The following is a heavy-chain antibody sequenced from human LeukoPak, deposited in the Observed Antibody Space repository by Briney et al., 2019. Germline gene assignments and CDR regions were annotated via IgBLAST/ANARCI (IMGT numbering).Heavy chain of an antibody. D-gene: IGHD2-2*02. CDR3: ARSPTPGDISARAFDI. CDR2: IYPGDSDT. J-gene: IGHJ3*02. Sequence: GESLKISCKGSGYSFSNYWIGWVRQMPGKGLEWMGFIYPGDSDTRYSPPFQGQVTISADKSISTAYLQWSGLKASDIAMYYCARSPTPGDISARAFDIWGQGTMVTVSS. CDR1: GYSFSNYW. V-gene: IGHV5-51*01.